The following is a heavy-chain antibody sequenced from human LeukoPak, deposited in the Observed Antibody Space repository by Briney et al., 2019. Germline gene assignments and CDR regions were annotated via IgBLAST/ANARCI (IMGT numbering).Heavy chain of an antibody. Sequence: ASVTVSCKASGFTFTCTAVQWVRQARGQRLEWIGWILVGSGNTNYAQMFQERVTLTWDVSTSTAYMVLSSLRSEDTAIYYCASDPPYTSSSAWWGQGTLVTVSS. CDR1: GFTFTCTA. V-gene: IGHV1-58*01. J-gene: IGHJ4*02. D-gene: IGHD2-2*01. CDR3: ASDPPYTSSSAW. CDR2: ILVGSGNT.